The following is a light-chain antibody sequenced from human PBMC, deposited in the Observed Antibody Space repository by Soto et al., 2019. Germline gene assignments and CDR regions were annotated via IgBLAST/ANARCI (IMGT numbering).Light chain of an antibody. J-gene: IGKJ5*01. CDR2: DTS. Sequence: EIVMTQSPGTLSVSPGERATLSCRASQSISRNLAWYQHKPGRAPRLLIYDTSTRATGIPARFSGSGSGTEFTLTISSLQSEDFAVYYCQQYSNWPPITFGQGTRLEI. CDR3: QQYSNWPPIT. CDR1: QSISRN. V-gene: IGKV3-15*01.